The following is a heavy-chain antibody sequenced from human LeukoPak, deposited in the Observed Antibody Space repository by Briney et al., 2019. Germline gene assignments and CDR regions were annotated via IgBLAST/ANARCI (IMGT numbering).Heavy chain of an antibody. Sequence: GASVKVSCKASGYTFTSYYMHWVRHAPRQGLEWMGIINPSGGSTSYAQKFQGRVTMTRDTSTSTVYMELSSLRSADTAVYYCARDTAGTYSWNWFDPWGQGTLVTVSS. D-gene: IGHD1-1*01. V-gene: IGHV1-46*03. CDR2: INPSGGST. CDR1: GYTFTSYY. J-gene: IGHJ5*02. CDR3: ARDTAGTYSWNWFDP.